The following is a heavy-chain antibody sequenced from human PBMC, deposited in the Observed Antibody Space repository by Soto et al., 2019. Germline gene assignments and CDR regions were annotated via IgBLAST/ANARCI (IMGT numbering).Heavy chain of an antibody. Sequence: SVKFSCKASGGTFSSYAISWVRQAPGQGLEWMGGIIPIFGTANYAQKFQGRATITADESTSTAYMELSSLRSEDTAVYYCARADTAMVRGYYYYYGMDVWGQGTTVTVSS. CDR2: IIPIFGTA. V-gene: IGHV1-69*13. J-gene: IGHJ6*02. D-gene: IGHD5-18*01. CDR1: GGTFSSYA. CDR3: ARADTAMVRGYYYYYGMDV.